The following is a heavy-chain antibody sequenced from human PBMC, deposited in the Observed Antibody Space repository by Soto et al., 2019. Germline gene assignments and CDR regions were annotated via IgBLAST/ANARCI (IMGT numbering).Heavy chain of an antibody. CDR1: GYTFTSYG. D-gene: IGHD4-17*01. Sequence: QVQLVQSGAEVTKPGASVKFSCKASGYTFTSYGISWVRQAPGQGLEWMGWISAYNGNTNYAQKIQGRVNMTTDTSRSSAYMELRSLRSYYTAVYYCARVVPLTVPTLDWFDPWGQGTLVTVSS. CDR2: ISAYNGNT. V-gene: IGHV1-18*01. CDR3: ARVVPLTVPTLDWFDP. J-gene: IGHJ5*02.